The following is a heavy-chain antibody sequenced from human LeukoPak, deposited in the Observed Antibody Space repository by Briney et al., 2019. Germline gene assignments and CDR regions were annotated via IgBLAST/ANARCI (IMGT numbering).Heavy chain of an antibody. V-gene: IGHV4-4*02. D-gene: IGHD4-17*01. CDR2: IYHSGST. CDR3: ARAVDDYGDSTSFDY. CDR1: GGSISSSNW. Sequence: SETLSLTCAVSGGSISSSNWWSWVRQPPGKGLEWIGEIYHSGSTNYNPSLKSRVTISADKSKNQFSLKLSSVTAADTAVYYCARAVDDYGDSTSFDYWGQGTLVTVSS. J-gene: IGHJ4*02.